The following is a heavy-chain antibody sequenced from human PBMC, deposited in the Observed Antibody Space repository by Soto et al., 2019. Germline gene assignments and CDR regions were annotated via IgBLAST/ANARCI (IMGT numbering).Heavy chain of an antibody. J-gene: IGHJ6*02. V-gene: IGHV3-30*02. D-gene: IGHD1-26*01. CDR2: IWYDESNK. Sequence: GGSLRLSCAASGFTFSYCGMHWVRQAPGKGLEWVAIIWYDESNKYYADSVTGRFTISRDNSNNMVYLQMNSLRGEDTAVYYCAKGGSNAAMDVWGQGTTVTVSS. CDR1: GFTFSYCG. CDR3: AKGGSNAAMDV.